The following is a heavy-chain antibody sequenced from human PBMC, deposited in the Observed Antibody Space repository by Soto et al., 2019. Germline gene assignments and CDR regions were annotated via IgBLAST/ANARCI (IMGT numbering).Heavy chain of an antibody. V-gene: IGHV3-53*01. CDR3: ARESSSSDYYYGMDV. CDR2: IYSGGST. J-gene: IGHJ6*02. D-gene: IGHD6-6*01. CDR1: GFTVSSNY. Sequence: GGSLRLSCAASGFTVSSNYMSWVRQAPGKGLEWVSVIYSGGSTYYADSVKGRFTISRDNSKNTLYLQMNSLRAEDTAVYYCARESSSSDYYYGMDVWGQGTTVTVSS.